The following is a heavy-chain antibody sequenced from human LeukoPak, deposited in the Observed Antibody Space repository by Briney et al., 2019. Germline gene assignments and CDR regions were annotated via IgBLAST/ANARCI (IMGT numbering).Heavy chain of an antibody. CDR2: IYPGDSDT. CDR3: GRGGYSGYEFDC. CDR1: GNSFSTNW. D-gene: IGHD5-12*01. Sequence: GESLKISCRASGNSFSTNWIGWVRQVPGKGLEWMGVIYPGDSDTRYSPSFQGQVTMSVDKSISTAYLQWSSLKASDSAMYYCGRGGYSGYEFDCWGQGTLVTVSS. J-gene: IGHJ4*02. V-gene: IGHV5-51*01.